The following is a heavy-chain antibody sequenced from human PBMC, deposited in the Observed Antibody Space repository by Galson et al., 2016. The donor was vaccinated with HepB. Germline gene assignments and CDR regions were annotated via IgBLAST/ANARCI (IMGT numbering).Heavy chain of an antibody. CDR2: IYSDGRT. D-gene: IGHD5-18*01. CDR3: ARGSWEYSLDH. Sequence: SLRLSCAASGFSITNRYVTWVRQAPGKGLEWVSVIYSDGRTYYADSVKGRFNISKDNSKNTVYLQMSSLRVDDPAFYYCARGSWEYSLDHWGQGTLVTVSS. CDR1: GFSITNRY. V-gene: IGHV3-53*01. J-gene: IGHJ5*02.